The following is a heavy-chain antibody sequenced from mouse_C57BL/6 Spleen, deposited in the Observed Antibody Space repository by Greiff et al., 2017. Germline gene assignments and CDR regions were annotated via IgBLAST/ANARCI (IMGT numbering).Heavy chain of an antibody. D-gene: IGHD2-4*01. CDR3: ARPSIYYDYWFAY. CDR1: GFTFSDYG. V-gene: IGHV5-17*01. Sequence: EVQLVESGGGLVKPGGSLKLSCAASGFTFSDYGMHWVRQAPEKGLEWVAYISSGSSTIYYADTVKGRFTISRDNAKNTLFLQMTSLRSEDTAMYYCARPSIYYDYWFAYWGQGTLVTVSA. CDR2: ISSGSSTI. J-gene: IGHJ3*01.